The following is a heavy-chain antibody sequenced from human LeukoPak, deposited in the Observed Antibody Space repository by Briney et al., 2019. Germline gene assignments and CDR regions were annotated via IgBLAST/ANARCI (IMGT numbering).Heavy chain of an antibody. V-gene: IGHV4-59*08. Sequence: SETLSLTCTVPGGSISSYYWSWIRQPPGKGLEWIGYIYYSGSTNYNPSLKSRVTISVDTSKNQFSLKLSSVTAADTAVYYCARHISSYGLYYFDYWGQGTLVTVSS. CDR1: GGSISSYY. CDR2: IYYSGST. J-gene: IGHJ4*02. D-gene: IGHD5-18*01. CDR3: ARHISSYGLYYFDY.